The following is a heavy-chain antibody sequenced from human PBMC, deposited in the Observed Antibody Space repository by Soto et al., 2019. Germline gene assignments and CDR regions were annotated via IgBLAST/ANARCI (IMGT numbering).Heavy chain of an antibody. J-gene: IGHJ6*02. CDR1: GYTFTSYG. D-gene: IGHD6-6*01. Sequence: ASVKVSCKASGYTFTSYGISWVRQAPGQGLEWMGWISAYNGNTNYAQKLQGRVTMTTDTSTSTAYMELRSLRSDDTAVYYCARRSSSSSSYYYYGMDVWGQGPTVTVSS. CDR2: ISAYNGNT. CDR3: ARRSSSSSSYYYYGMDV. V-gene: IGHV1-18*01.